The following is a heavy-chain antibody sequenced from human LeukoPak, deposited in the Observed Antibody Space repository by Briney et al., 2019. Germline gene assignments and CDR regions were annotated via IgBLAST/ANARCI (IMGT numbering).Heavy chain of an antibody. D-gene: IGHD7-27*01. Sequence: GGSLRLSCAASGFSFWVTYMSGVRHPLGGGAEWVSGIKQKGDKKYYVDSVKGRFTNSRDNSKNMLFLQINSLRVEDTAVYYRAKNKHDWGTDYWGQGTLVTVSS. V-gene: IGHV3-23*01. CDR2: IKQKGDKK. J-gene: IGHJ4*02. CDR1: GFSFWVTY. CDR3: AKNKHDWGTDY.